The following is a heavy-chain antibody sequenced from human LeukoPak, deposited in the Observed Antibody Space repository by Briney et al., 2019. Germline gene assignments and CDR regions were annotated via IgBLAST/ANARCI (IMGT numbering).Heavy chain of an antibody. D-gene: IGHD4-17*01. Sequence: PGGPLRLSCAASGFTFSDYYMSWIRQAPGKGLEWVSYISSSGSTIYYADSVKGRFTISRDNAKNSLYLQMNSLRAEDTAVYYCARGSGFMTTVTTLDYWGQGTLVTVSS. CDR2: ISSSGSTI. J-gene: IGHJ4*02. CDR1: GFTFSDYY. V-gene: IGHV3-11*01. CDR3: ARGSGFMTTVTTLDY.